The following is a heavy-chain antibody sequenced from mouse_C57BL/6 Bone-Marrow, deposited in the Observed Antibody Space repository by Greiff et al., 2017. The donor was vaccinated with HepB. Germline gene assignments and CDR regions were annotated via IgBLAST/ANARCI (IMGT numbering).Heavy chain of an antibody. CDR3: ARDDYYGHWYFDV. V-gene: IGHV5-16*01. J-gene: IGHJ1*03. D-gene: IGHD1-1*01. CDR1: GFTFSDYY. Sequence: DVHLVESEGGLVQPGSSMKLSCTASGFTFSDYYMAWVRQVPEKGLEWVANINYDGSSTYYLDSLKSRFIISRDNAKNILYLQMSSLKSEDTATYYCARDDYYGHWYFDVWGTGTTVTVSS. CDR2: INYDGSST.